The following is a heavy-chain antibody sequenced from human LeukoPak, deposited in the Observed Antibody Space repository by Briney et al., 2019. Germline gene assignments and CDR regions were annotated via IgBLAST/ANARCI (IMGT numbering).Heavy chain of an antibody. CDR3: AREGGTYGYNWFDP. CDR1: GGSINSYY. Sequence: SETLSLTCTVSGGSINSYYWSWIRQPPGKGLEWIGYIYNSGSTNYNPSLKSRVTISADTSKKQFSLKLSSVTAADTAVYYCAREGGTYGYNWFDPWGQGTLVTVSS. CDR2: IYNSGST. V-gene: IGHV4-59*01. D-gene: IGHD1-26*01. J-gene: IGHJ5*02.